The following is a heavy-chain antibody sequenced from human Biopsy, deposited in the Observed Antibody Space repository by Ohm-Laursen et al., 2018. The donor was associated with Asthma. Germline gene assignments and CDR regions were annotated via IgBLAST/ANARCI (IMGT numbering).Heavy chain of an antibody. V-gene: IGHV1-2*04. CDR1: GYPFTDYY. CDR2: IDPNSGGT. Sequence: SVNVSCKASGYPFTDYYVHWVRQAPGQGLDWMGRIDPNSGGTNYAQKFLGWVTMTRDTSVNTAFMVLSRLRSDDTAVYYCARVKIGIGAGTDRYIDLWGRGTLVTVTS. D-gene: IGHD3-16*02. J-gene: IGHJ2*01. CDR3: ARVKIGIGAGTDRYIDL.